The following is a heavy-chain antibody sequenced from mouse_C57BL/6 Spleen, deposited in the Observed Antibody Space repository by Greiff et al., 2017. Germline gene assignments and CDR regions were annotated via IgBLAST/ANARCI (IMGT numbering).Heavy chain of an antibody. CDR2: ISYDGSN. V-gene: IGHV3-6*01. CDR1: GYSITSGYY. Sequence: VQLQQSGPGLVKPSQSLSLTCSVTGYSITSGYYWNWIRQFPGNKLEWMGYISYDGSNNYNPSLKNRISITRDTSKNQFFLKLNSVTTEDTATYYCARAYYGWFAYWGQGTLVTVSA. D-gene: IGHD1-1*01. J-gene: IGHJ3*01. CDR3: ARAYYGWFAY.